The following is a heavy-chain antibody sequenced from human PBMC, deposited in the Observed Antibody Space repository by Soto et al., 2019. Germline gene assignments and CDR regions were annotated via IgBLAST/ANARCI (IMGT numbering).Heavy chain of an antibody. V-gene: IGHV3-74*01. CDR3: TMGYLGH. J-gene: IGHJ4*02. D-gene: IGHD6-13*01. Sequence: EVQLVESGGGLVQPGGSLRLSCAASGFTFSSYWMHWVRQVPGEGLVWVSQISSGGRTTNYADSVKGRFAISRDNAKNTLYLQMTSLRAEDTAVYYSTMGYLGHWGQGTLVTVSS. CDR2: ISSGGRTT. CDR1: GFTFSSYW.